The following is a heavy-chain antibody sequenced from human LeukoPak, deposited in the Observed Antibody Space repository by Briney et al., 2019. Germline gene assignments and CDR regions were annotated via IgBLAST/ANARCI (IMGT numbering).Heavy chain of an antibody. CDR1: GGTFSSYA. CDR3: ARELRAHDAFDI. V-gene: IGHV1-69*01. Sequence: SVTVSCKASGGTFSSYAISWVRQAPGQGLEWMGGIIPIFGTANYAQKFQGRATITADESTSTAYMELSSLRSEDTAVYYCARELRAHDAFDIWGQGTMVTVSS. CDR2: IIPIFGTA. J-gene: IGHJ3*02.